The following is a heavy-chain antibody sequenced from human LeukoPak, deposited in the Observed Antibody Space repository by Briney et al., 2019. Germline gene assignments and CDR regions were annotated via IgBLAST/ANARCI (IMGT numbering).Heavy chain of an antibody. J-gene: IGHJ6*02. Sequence: GGSLRLSCAASGFTFSTYWMHWVRQAPEKGLMWVSRISGDGSSTSYADSVKGRFTISRDNAKSTLYLQMNSLRAEDTAVYYCARDSYLYNYFYGVDVWGQGTTVTVSS. CDR3: ARDSYLYNYFYGVDV. V-gene: IGHV3-74*01. CDR2: ISGDGSST. CDR1: GFTFSTYW.